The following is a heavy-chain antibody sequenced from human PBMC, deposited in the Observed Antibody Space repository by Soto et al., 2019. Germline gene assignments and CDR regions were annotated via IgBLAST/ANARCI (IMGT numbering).Heavy chain of an antibody. CDR1: GFIFTEYG. CDR3: GRLKSGYALYFFDY. Sequence: EVQLLESGGGVVQPGGSLRLSCAASGFIFTEYGMSWVRQAPGKGLEWVSGISGSGGATYYADSVQGRFTISKDFSKNTLFLQMSGLRAEDTAVYFCGRLKSGYALYFFDYWGQGSRVTVSS. J-gene: IGHJ4*02. V-gene: IGHV3-23*01. CDR2: ISGSGGAT. D-gene: IGHD3-9*01.